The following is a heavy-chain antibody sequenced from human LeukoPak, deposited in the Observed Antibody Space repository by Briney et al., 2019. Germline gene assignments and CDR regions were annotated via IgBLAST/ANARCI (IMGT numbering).Heavy chain of an antibody. J-gene: IGHJ4*02. V-gene: IGHV3-7*01. CDR3: ARESGYSSGWYMGGFDY. CDR2: IKQDGSEK. D-gene: IGHD6-19*01. CDR1: GFSFGSYW. Sequence: GGSLRLSCAASGFSFGSYWMSWVRQAPGKGLEWVAKIKQDGSEKLYVDSVKGRFTISRDNSKNTLYLQMNSLRAEDTAVYYCARESGYSSGWYMGGFDYWGQGTLVTVSS.